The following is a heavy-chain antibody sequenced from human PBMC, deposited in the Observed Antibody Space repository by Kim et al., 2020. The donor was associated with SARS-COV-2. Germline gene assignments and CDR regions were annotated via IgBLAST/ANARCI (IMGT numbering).Heavy chain of an antibody. CDR1: GYTFTSYY. J-gene: IGHJ6*02. D-gene: IGHD3-3*01. CDR3: ARDQPYYDFWSGPPGYGMDV. CDR2: INPSGGST. Sequence: ASVKVSCKASGYTFTSYYMHWVRQAPGQGLEWMGIINPSGGSTSYAQKFQGRVTMTRDTSTSTVYMELSSLRSEDTAVYYCARDQPYYDFWSGPPGYGMDVWCQGTTVTVSS. V-gene: IGHV1-46*01.